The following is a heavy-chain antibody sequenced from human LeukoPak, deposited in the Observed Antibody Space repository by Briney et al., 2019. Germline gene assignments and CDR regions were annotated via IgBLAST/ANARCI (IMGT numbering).Heavy chain of an antibody. J-gene: IGHJ6*03. Sequence: SETLSLTCAVSNYPITSDYYWVWIRQPPGQGLEWIGQIFHSGIAHYNPSLKSRVTKSGDTSRSQFSVNLNSVTAADTAVYYCGRAGFGTAYNRFYYYMDVWGKGTTVTVSS. D-gene: IGHD3-16*01. CDR3: GRAGFGTAYNRFYYYMDV. V-gene: IGHV4-38-2*01. CDR1: NYPITSDYY. CDR2: IFHSGIA.